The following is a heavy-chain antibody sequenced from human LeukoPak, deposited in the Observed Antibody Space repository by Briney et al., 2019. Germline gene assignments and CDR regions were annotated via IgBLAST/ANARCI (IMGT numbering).Heavy chain of an antibody. D-gene: IGHD4-23*01. V-gene: IGHV3-21*01. Sequence: PGGSLRLTCAASGFTFSSYSMNWVRQAPGKGLEWVSSISSSSSYIYYADSVKGRFTISRDNAKNSLYLQMNSLRAEDTAVYYCADLYGGLETLDYWGQGTLVTVSS. CDR2: ISSSSSYI. CDR1: GFTFSSYS. J-gene: IGHJ4*02. CDR3: ADLYGGLETLDY.